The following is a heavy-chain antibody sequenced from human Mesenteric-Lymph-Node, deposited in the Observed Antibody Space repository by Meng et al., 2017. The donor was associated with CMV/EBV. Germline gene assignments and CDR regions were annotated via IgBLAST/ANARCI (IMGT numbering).Heavy chain of an antibody. CDR3: AKPGAEFDHYFDY. V-gene: IGHV3-74*01. CDR1: GFTVSSYW. CDR2: INTDGSSI. J-gene: IGHJ4*02. Sequence: AASGFTVSSYWMYWVRQAPGKGLVWVSRINTDGSSIVYADSVNGRFTISRDNAKNTLHLQMNSLRVEDTAVYYCAKPGAEFDHYFDYWGQGTLVTVSS. D-gene: IGHD1-14*01.